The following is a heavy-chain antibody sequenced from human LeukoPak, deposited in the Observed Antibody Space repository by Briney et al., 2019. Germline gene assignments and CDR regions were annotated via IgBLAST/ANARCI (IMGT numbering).Heavy chain of an antibody. J-gene: IGHJ4*02. CDR3: ARQKQSHGNFDY. Sequence: GGSLRLSCAASGFTFSSYAMHWVRQAPGKGLEWVAIISYDGSNKYYADSLKGRFTISRDNSKNTLSLQMNSLRAEDTAVYYCARQKQSHGNFDYWGQGTLVTVSS. V-gene: IGHV3-30-3*01. D-gene: IGHD1-26*01. CDR2: ISYDGSNK. CDR1: GFTFSSYA.